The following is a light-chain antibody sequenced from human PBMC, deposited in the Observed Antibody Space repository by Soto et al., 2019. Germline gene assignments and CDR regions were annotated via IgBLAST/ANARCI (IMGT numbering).Light chain of an antibody. CDR3: QQYETFSGT. V-gene: IGKV1-5*01. J-gene: IGKJ1*01. CDR2: DAS. Sequence: DIQMTQSPSTMSASVGDRVTFTCRASQIISTSLAWYQQKPGEAPKLLIYDASSLESGVPLRFSGSGSGTEFTLTIASLQPDDFATYYCQQYETFSGTFGPGTKVDIK. CDR1: QIISTS.